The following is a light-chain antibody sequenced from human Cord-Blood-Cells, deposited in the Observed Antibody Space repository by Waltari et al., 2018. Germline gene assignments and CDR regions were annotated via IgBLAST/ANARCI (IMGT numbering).Light chain of an antibody. V-gene: IGKV3-11*01. J-gene: IGKJ4*01. CDR1: QSVSSY. Sequence: EIVLTQSPATLSLSPGERATLSCRARQSVSSYLAWYQQKPGQAPRLLIYDASNRATGIPARFSGSGSGTDFTLTISSLEPEDVAVYYCQQRSNWLLTFGGGTKVEIK. CDR3: QQRSNWLLT. CDR2: DAS.